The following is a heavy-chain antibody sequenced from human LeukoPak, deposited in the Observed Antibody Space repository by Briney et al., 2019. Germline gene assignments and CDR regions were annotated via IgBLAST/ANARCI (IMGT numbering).Heavy chain of an antibody. J-gene: IGHJ4*02. CDR2: IFGSGGSP. V-gene: IGHV3-23*01. D-gene: IGHD5-18*01. Sequence: GGSLRLSCEASGFTFGGHAMYWVRQAPGKGLEWVAGIFGSGGSPHYADSVKGRFTISRDNSRNTVYLQINSLGADDTAVYYCGKTTVGYSSGQKPAWPVDYWGQGTLVTVSS. CDR1: GFTFGGHA. CDR3: GKTTVGYSSGQKPAWPVDY.